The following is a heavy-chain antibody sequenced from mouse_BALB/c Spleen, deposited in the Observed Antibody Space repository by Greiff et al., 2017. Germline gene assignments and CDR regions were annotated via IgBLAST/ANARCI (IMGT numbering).Heavy chain of an antibody. CDR3: ARLFDYDYDGEAWFAY. V-gene: IGHV2-9*02. CDR2: IWAGGST. D-gene: IGHD2-4*01. Sequence: VMLVESGPGLVAPSQSLSITCTVSGFSLTSYGVHWVRQPPGKGLEWLGVIWAGGSTNYNSALMSRLSISKDNSKSQVFLKMNSLQTDDTAMYYCARLFDYDYDGEAWFAYWGQGTLVTVSA. CDR1: GFSLTSYG. J-gene: IGHJ3*01.